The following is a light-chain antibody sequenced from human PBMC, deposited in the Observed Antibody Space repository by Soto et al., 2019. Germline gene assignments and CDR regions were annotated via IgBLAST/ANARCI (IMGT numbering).Light chain of an antibody. CDR3: QQYNKWPLIT. CDR1: QSISIG. Sequence: EIVMTQSPATLSGSPGETATLSWRASQSISIGLAWYRQKPAQAPRLLVYGASTRATGTPARFSGSGSATDFTPTISSLQSEDLALYYGQQYNKWPLITFGQGTRLEIK. J-gene: IGKJ5*01. CDR2: GAS. V-gene: IGKV3D-15*01.